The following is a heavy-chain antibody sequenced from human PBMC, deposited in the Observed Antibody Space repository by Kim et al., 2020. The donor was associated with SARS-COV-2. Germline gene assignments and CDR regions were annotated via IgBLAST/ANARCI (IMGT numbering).Heavy chain of an antibody. V-gene: IGHV1-3*01. J-gene: IGHJ5*02. D-gene: IGHD3-10*01. CDR3: AREGSGSYNWFDP. Sequence: YSQSFQGSITISSDTTATTAYMELSGLTSKDTAVYYCAREGSGSYNWFDPWGQGTLVTVSS.